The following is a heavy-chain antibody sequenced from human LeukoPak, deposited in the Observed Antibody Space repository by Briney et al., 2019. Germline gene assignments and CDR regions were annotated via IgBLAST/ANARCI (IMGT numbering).Heavy chain of an antibody. V-gene: IGHV4-59*01. J-gene: IGHJ4*02. Sequence: PSETLSLTCTVSSVSTNNNYWSWIRQPAGRELEWIGFIYYSGETNYNPSLKSRVTISLHASKKQFSLRLSSVTAADTAVYYCARALYYYDSSGYRFVDWGQGTLVTVSS. D-gene: IGHD3-22*01. CDR1: SVSTNNNY. CDR2: IYYSGET. CDR3: ARALYYYDSSGYRFVD.